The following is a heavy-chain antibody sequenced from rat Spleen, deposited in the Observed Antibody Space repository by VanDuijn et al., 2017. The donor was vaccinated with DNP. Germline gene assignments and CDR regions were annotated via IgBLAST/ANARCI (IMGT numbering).Heavy chain of an antibody. CDR2: ISPSGGGT. Sequence: EVQLVETGGGLVQPGGSLKLSCVASGFTFSNYWMYWIRQAPTKGLEWVTSISPSGGGTYYRDSVKGRFTISRDNANHTLYLQMNSLKSEDTATYYCARGSSSIYWYFDFWGPGTMVTVSS. CDR3: ARGSSSIYWYFDF. CDR1: GFTFSNYW. J-gene: IGHJ1*01. V-gene: IGHV5-19*01. D-gene: IGHD1-2*01.